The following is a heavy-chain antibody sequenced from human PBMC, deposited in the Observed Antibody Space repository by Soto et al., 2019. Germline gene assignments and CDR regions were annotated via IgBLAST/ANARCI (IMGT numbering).Heavy chain of an antibody. Sequence: EVQLLESGGGLVQPGGSLRLSCAASGFTFSSYAMSWVRQAPGKGLEWVSAISGSGGSTYYADSVKGRFTISRDNSKNTLYLQMNSLRAEDTAVYYCAKDSSGWYLFPQTNDSWGQGTLVTVSS. CDR1: GFTFSSYA. CDR3: AKDSSGWYLFPQTNDS. J-gene: IGHJ4*02. D-gene: IGHD6-19*01. V-gene: IGHV3-23*01. CDR2: ISGSGGST.